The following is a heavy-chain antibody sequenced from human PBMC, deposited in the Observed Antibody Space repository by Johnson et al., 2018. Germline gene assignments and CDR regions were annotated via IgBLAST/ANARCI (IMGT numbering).Heavy chain of an antibody. CDR3: ARGRRKKMVRGTTNLYLDQSHDSMDV. J-gene: IGHJ6*03. CDR2: INHSGST. Sequence: QVQLQQWGAGLLKPSETLSLTCAVYGGSFSGYYWSWIRQPPGKGLEWIGEINHSGSTNYNPSLKGRVTMSLHTSKTQFSLKLTSVTAADTAVYFCARGRRKKMVRGTTNLYLDQSHDSMDVWDKGTTVTVSS. D-gene: IGHD3-10*01. CDR1: GGSFSGYY. V-gene: IGHV4-34*01.